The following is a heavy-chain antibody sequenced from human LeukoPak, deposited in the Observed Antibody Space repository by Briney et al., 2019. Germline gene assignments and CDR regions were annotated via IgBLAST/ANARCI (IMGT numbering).Heavy chain of an antibody. V-gene: IGHV3-30*02. J-gene: IGHJ6*03. Sequence: GGSLRLSCAASGFTFSSYGMHWVRQAPGKGLEWVAVIWYGGSNKYYADSVKGRFTISRDNSKNTLYLQMNSLRAEDTAVYYCAKGDCSSTSCYPMDVWGKGTTVTVSS. CDR2: IWYGGSNK. CDR1: GFTFSSYG. CDR3: AKGDCSSTSCYPMDV. D-gene: IGHD2-2*01.